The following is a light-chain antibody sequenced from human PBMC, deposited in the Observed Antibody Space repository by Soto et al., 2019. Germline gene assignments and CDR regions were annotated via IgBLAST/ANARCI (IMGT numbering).Light chain of an antibody. Sequence: QSVLTQPPSAYGTPGQGVTISCSGSSSNIGSNYVYWYQQLPGTAPKLLIYNNNQRPSGVPDRFSASKSGTSASLAIRGLRSDDEADYYCSSWDGSLSGYVFGAGTKLTVL. CDR3: SSWDGSLSGYV. CDR2: NNN. CDR1: SSNIGSNY. J-gene: IGLJ1*01. V-gene: IGLV1-47*02.